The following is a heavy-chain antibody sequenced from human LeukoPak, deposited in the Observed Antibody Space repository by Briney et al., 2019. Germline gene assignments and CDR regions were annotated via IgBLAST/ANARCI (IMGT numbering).Heavy chain of an antibody. D-gene: IGHD3-16*01. V-gene: IGHV3-53*01. CDR3: ARAPGGVRNAFDI. Sequence: GGSLRLSCAASGFTVSSNYMSWVRQAPGKGLEWVSVIYSGGSTYYADSVKGRFTISRDNSKNTLYLQMNSLRAEDTAVYYCARAPGGVRNAFDIWGQGTMVTVSS. CDR2: IYSGGST. J-gene: IGHJ3*02. CDR1: GFTVSSNY.